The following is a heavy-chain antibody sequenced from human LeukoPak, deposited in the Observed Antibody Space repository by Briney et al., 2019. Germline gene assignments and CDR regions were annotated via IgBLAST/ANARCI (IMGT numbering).Heavy chain of an antibody. D-gene: IGHD2-2*01. CDR2: INPNSGGT. CDR1: GYTFTGYY. J-gene: IGHJ4*02. V-gene: IGHV1-2*02. Sequence: ASVKVSCKASGYTFTGYYMHWVRQAPGQGLEWMGWINPNSGGTNYAQKFQGRVTMTRDTSISTAYMELSRLRSDDTAVYYCARQYCSSTSCYPSFDYWAQGTLVTVSS. CDR3: ARQYCSSTSCYPSFDY.